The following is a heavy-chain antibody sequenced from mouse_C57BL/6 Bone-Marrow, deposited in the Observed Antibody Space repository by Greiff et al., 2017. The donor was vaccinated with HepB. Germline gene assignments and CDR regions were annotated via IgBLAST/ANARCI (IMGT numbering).Heavy chain of an antibody. D-gene: IGHD1-1*01. CDR3: TREHYGSSLYYAMDY. CDR1: GFTFSSYA. J-gene: IGHJ4*01. CDR2: ISSGGDYI. V-gene: IGHV5-9-1*02. Sequence: EVKLVESGEGLVKPGGSLKLSCAASGFTFSSYAMSWVRQTPEKRLEWVAYISSGGDYIYYADTVKGRFTISRDNARNTLYLQMSSLKSEDTAMYYCTREHYGSSLYYAMDYWGQGTSVTVSS.